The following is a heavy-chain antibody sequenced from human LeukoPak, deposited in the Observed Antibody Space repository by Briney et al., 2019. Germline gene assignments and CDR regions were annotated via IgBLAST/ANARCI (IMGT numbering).Heavy chain of an antibody. V-gene: IGHV3-66*01. J-gene: IGHJ3*02. CDR2: RYSGGQT. CDR1: GFTVSSDY. D-gene: IGHD3-9*01. Sequence: GGSLRLSCAASGFTVSSDYVSWVRQSPGKGLEWVSVRYSGGQTYYADSVKGRFTISRDNSKNTLYLQMNSLRAEDTAVYFCARDLETDISDAFDIWGQGAMVTVSS. CDR3: ARDLETDISDAFDI.